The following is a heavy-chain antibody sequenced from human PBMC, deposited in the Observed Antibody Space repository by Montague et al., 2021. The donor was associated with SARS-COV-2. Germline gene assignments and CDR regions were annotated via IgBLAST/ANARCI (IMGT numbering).Heavy chain of an antibody. CDR2: SDWDDYK. J-gene: IGHJ5*02. Sequence: PALVKPTQTLTLTCTFSGFSLSTSGMCVSWIRQPPGKALDWLARSDWDDYKYYSTSLRTRLTISKDTANNQVVLTMTNRDPVDTATYYCARIRYDIFNGYQTLFDHWGQGTLVTVSS. CDR1: GFSLSTSGMC. CDR3: ARIRYDIFNGYQTLFDH. V-gene: IGHV2-70*11. D-gene: IGHD3-9*01.